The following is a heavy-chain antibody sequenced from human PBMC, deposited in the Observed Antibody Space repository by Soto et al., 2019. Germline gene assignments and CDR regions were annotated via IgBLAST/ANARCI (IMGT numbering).Heavy chain of an antibody. CDR1: GYTFTSYG. V-gene: IGHV1-18*01. D-gene: IGHD3-10*01. CDR2: ISAYNGNT. J-gene: IGHJ5*02. Sequence: GASVKVSCKASGYTFTSYGSSWVRRAPGQGLEWMGWISAYNGNTNYAQKLQGRVTMTTDTSTSTAYMELRSLRSDDTAVYYCARDGRLLWFGAPDPKTEEYNWFDPWGQGTLVTVS. CDR3: ARDGRLLWFGAPDPKTEEYNWFDP.